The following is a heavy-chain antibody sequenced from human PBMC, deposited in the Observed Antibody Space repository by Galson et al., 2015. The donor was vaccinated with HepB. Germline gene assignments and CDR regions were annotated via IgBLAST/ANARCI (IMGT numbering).Heavy chain of an antibody. D-gene: IGHD3-22*01. Sequence: SETLSLTCTVSGGSISSSSYHWGWIRQPPGKGLEWIGSIYYSGSTYYNPSLKSRVTISVDTSKNQFSLKLSSVTAADTAVYYCARLTFRASYDSSGYSKYYFDYWGQGTLVTVSS. J-gene: IGHJ4*02. CDR1: GGSISSSSYH. CDR2: IYYSGST. V-gene: IGHV4-39*01. CDR3: ARLTFRASYDSSGYSKYYFDY.